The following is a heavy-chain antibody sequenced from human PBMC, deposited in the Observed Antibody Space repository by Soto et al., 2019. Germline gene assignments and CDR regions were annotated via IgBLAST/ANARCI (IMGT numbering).Heavy chain of an antibody. CDR2: IYYSGST. Sequence: SETLSLTCTVSGGSVSSGSYYWSWIRQPPGKGLEWIGYIYYSGSTNYNPSRKSRVTMSVDTSKSQFSLKLTSGTAADTAVYYCPRGEDAFFYYGLDVWGQGITVTVSS. V-gene: IGHV4-61*01. CDR3: PRGEDAFFYYGLDV. J-gene: IGHJ6*02. CDR1: GGSVSSGSYY.